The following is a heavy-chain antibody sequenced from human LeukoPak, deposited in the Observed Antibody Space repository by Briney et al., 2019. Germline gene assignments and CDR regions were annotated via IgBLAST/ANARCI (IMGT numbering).Heavy chain of an antibody. D-gene: IGHD6-19*01. CDR2: ISYDGSNK. V-gene: IGHV3-30*18. CDR3: AKLSKTAVAGTGIDY. Sequence: GGSLRLSCAASGFTFSSYGMHWVRQAPGKGLEWVAVISYDGSNKYYADSVTGRFTISRDNSKNTLYLQMNSLRAEDTAVYYCAKLSKTAVAGTGIDYWGQGTLVTVSS. CDR1: GFTFSSYG. J-gene: IGHJ4*02.